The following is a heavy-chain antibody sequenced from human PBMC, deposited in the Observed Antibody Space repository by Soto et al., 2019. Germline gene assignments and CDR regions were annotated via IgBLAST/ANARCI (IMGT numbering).Heavy chain of an antibody. J-gene: IGHJ4*02. CDR2: IYYRGST. D-gene: IGHD2-8*01. CDR1: GGSISSSSYY. V-gene: IGHV4-39*01. Sequence: QLQLQESGPGLVKPSETLSLTCTVSGGSISSSSYYWGWIRQPPGKGLEWIGSIYYRGSTYYNPCRRSRVTISVDTSKKQFSLKLSSVTAADTAVYYCARYCTNGVCYFDYWGQGTLVTVSS. CDR3: ARYCTNGVCYFDY.